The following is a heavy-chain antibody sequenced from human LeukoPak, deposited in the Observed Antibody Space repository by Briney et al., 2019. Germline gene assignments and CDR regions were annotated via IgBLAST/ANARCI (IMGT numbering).Heavy chain of an antibody. D-gene: IGHD2-21*02. CDR1: GGSFSGYY. CDR3: ARGWVPVVVTASTNYLDY. J-gene: IGHJ4*02. V-gene: IGHV4-34*01. CDR2: INDSGST. Sequence: SETLSLTCAVYGGSFSGYYWNWIRQPPGKGLEWIWEINDSGSTNYNSSLKSRVTISVDTSKNQFSLKLSSVTAADTAVYYCARGWVPVVVTASTNYLDYWGQGTLVTVSS.